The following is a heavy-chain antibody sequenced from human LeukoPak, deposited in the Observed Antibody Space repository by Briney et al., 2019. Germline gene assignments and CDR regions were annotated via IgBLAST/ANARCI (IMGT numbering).Heavy chain of an antibody. V-gene: IGHV3-21*01. D-gene: IGHD6-13*01. CDR1: GFTFSSYA. CDR2: ISSSSSYI. J-gene: IGHJ4*02. Sequence: PGGSLRLSCAASGFTFSSYAMSWVRQAPGKGLEWVSSISSSSSYIYYADSVKGRFTISRDNAKNSLYLQMNSLRAEDTAVYYCARNADRGSSSWNYWGQGTLVTVSS. CDR3: ARNADRGSSSWNY.